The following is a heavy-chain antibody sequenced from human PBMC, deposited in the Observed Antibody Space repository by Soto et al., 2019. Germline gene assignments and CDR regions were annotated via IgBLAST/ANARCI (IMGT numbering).Heavy chain of an antibody. CDR2: IYYSGST. D-gene: IGHD3-9*01. V-gene: IGHV4-39*01. Sequence: SETLSLTCTVSGGSISSSSYYWGWIRQPPGKGLEWIGSIYYSGSTYYNPSLKSRVTISVDTSKNQFSLKLSSVTAADTAVYYCATPADYYDILTGYFWGQGTLVTVS. CDR1: GGSISSSSYY. CDR3: ATPADYYDILTGYF. J-gene: IGHJ4*02.